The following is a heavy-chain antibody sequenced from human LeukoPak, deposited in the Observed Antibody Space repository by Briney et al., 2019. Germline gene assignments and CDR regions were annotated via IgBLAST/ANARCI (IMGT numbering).Heavy chain of an antibody. CDR3: AKGSGSIDC. D-gene: IGHD1-26*01. V-gene: IGHV3-30*18. CDR2: ISYDGSDK. J-gene: IGHJ4*02. Sequence: QAGGSLRLSCAASGFTFSSYGMHWVRQAPGKGLEWVAVISYDGSDKYYADSVKGRLTISRDNSKNTLYLQMNSLRAEDTAVYYCAKGSGSIDCWGQGTLVTVSS. CDR1: GFTFSSYG.